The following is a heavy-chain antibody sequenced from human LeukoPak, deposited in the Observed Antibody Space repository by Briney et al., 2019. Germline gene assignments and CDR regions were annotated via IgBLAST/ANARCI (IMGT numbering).Heavy chain of an antibody. D-gene: IGHD3-22*01. CDR3: AKDRYDSSGYMKGEGY. V-gene: IGHV3-33*06. J-gene: IGHJ4*02. CDR1: GFTFSSYG. CDR2: LWYDGSNK. Sequence: PGRSLRLSCAASGFTFSSYGMHWVRQAPGKGLEWVAVLWYDGSNKYYADSVKGRFTISRDNSKNTLYLQMNSLRAEDTAVYYCAKDRYDSSGYMKGEGYWGQGTLVTVSS.